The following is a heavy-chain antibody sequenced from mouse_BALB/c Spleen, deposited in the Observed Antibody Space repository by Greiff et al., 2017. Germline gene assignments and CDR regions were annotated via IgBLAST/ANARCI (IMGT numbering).Heavy chain of an antibody. V-gene: IGHV7-3*02. D-gene: IGHD1-2*01. CDR3: ARGRNGGPFAY. Sequence: EVKLVESGGGLVQPGGSLRLSCATSGFTFTDYYMSWVRQPPGKALEWLGFIRNKANGYTTEYSASVKGRFTISRDNSQSILYLQMNTLRAEDSTTYYCARGRNGGPFAYWGQGTLVTVSA. CDR1: GFTFTDYY. CDR2: IRNKANGYTT. J-gene: IGHJ3*01.